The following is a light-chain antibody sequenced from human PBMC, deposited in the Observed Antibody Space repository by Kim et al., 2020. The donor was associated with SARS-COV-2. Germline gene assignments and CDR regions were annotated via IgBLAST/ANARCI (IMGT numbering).Light chain of an antibody. Sequence: PGESATLPFRATHNIDINLAWYQPTPGQPPRLLIYDAAIRAAGIPDRFSGSGSGTDFTLTIGSLAPEDFAVYYCQQRGNWPPALTFGGGTKVDIK. CDR3: QQRGNWPPALT. CDR2: DAA. V-gene: IGKV3-11*01. J-gene: IGKJ4*01. CDR1: HNIDIN.